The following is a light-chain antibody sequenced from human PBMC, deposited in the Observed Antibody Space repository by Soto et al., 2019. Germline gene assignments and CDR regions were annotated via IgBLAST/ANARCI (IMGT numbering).Light chain of an antibody. CDR2: GAS. J-gene: IGKJ1*01. V-gene: IGKV3-20*01. Sequence: EIVLTQSPGTLSLSPVERATLSFMASQSVTSNYLAWYPQTPGQAPRLLIFGASIRATGIPDRFSGSGSGTDFTLTISRLEPEDSAVYHCQQYGSSPTTCGQGTKGDIK. CDR1: QSVTSNY. CDR3: QQYGSSPTT.